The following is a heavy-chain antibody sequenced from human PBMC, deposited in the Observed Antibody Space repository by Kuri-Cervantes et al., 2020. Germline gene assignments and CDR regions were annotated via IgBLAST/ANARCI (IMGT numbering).Heavy chain of an antibody. Sequence: SVKVSCKASGDTFSSYAISWVRQAPGQGLEWMGGIIPIFGTANYAQKFQGRVTITADKSTSTAYMELRSLRSDDTAVYYCARTTLPAAILVSWFDPWGQGTQVTVSS. CDR2: IIPIFGTA. V-gene: IGHV1-69*06. J-gene: IGHJ5*02. CDR1: GDTFSSYA. D-gene: IGHD2-2*01. CDR3: ARTTLPAAILVSWFDP.